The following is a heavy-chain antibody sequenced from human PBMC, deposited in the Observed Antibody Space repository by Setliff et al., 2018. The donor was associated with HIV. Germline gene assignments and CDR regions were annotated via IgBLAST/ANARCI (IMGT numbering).Heavy chain of an antibody. V-gene: IGHV3-48*03. CDR2: ISSSDNTI. Sequence: GSLRLSCAASGFTFSSYEMNWVRQAPGKGLEWVSYISSSDNTIHYADSVRGRFTISRDNAKNSLYLQMNSLRAEDTAVYYCARGLGYYDSSGQEGAFDIWGQGTMVTVSS. J-gene: IGHJ3*02. CDR3: ARGLGYYDSSGQEGAFDI. D-gene: IGHD3-22*01. CDR1: GFTFSSYE.